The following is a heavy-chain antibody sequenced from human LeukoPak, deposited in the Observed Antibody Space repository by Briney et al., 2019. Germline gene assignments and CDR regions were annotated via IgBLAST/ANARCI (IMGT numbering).Heavy chain of an antibody. CDR3: ARVKGPQIRGSYCDY. J-gene: IGHJ4*02. CDR2: ISYDGSNK. CDR1: GFTFSSYA. D-gene: IGHD3-16*01. Sequence: GGSLRLSCAASGFTFSSYAMHWVRQAPGKGLEWVAVISYDGSNKYYADSVKGRFTISRDNSKNTLYLQMNSLRAVDTAVYYCARVKGPQIRGSYCDYWGQGTLVTVSS. V-gene: IGHV3-30-3*01.